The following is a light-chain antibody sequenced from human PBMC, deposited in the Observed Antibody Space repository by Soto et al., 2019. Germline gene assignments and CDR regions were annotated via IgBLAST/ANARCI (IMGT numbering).Light chain of an antibody. CDR3: QQYQSSWR. V-gene: IGKV1-6*01. CDR2: AAS. CDR1: QGIRNE. Sequence: ASQWTQSPSSLSASVGDRVTITCRASQGIRNELSWYQQKPGKAPKFLIFAASNLQSGVPSRFSGSGSGTDFTLTISSLQPDDFATYYCQQYQSSWRFGQGTKV. J-gene: IGKJ1*01.